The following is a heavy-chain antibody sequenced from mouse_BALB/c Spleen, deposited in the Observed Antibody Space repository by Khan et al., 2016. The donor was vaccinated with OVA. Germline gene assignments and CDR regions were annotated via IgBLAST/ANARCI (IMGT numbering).Heavy chain of an antibody. CDR2: INPTTGYT. V-gene: IGHV1-7*01. CDR3: ARSPTMITQFSY. CDR1: GYTFTSYW. J-gene: IGHJ3*01. D-gene: IGHD2-4*01. Sequence: QVELKQSGAELAKPGASVKMSCKASGYTFTSYWMHWVKQRPGQGLEWIGFINPTTGYTEYNQKFKDKATLTADKSSSTAYMQLSSLTSADSAVYYCARSPTMITQFSYWGQGTLVTVSA.